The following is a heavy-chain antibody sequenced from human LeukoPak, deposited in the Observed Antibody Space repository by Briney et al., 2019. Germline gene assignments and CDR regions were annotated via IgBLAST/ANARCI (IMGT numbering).Heavy chain of an antibody. D-gene: IGHD2-15*01. CDR1: GYTFTGSY. Sequence: GASVKVSCKASGYTFTGSYIHWVRQAAGQGLEWMGWINPNSGGTSSAQKFQGRVTMTRDTSVSTAYMELSSLRSDDTALYYCAREAGYCSGGRCYFIYWGQGTLVTVSS. CDR3: AREAGYCSGGRCYFIY. CDR2: INPNSGGT. J-gene: IGHJ4*02. V-gene: IGHV1-2*02.